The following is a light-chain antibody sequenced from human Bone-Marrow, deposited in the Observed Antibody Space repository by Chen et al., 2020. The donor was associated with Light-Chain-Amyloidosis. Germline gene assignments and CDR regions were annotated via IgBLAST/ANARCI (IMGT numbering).Light chain of an antibody. CDR1: QSISTY. V-gene: IGKV1-39*01. CDR3: QQSYNTPHT. CDR2: AAS. Sequence: DIQTTPSAFSLSASVGYRVTITCRASQSISTYLNWYQHKPGVAPRLLIYAASKLQSGVPSRFSGSGSGTDFTLTISSLEPDDSATYYCQQSYNTPHTFGQGTNLEIK. J-gene: IGKJ2*01.